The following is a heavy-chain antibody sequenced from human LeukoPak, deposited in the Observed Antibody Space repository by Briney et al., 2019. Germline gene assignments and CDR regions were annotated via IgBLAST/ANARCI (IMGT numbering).Heavy chain of an antibody. J-gene: IGHJ6*02. CDR3: ARSHQVYYYYYGMDV. V-gene: IGHV1-69*04. CDR2: IIPILGIA. Sequence: GASVKVSCKASGGTFSSYAISWVRQAPGQGLEWMGRIIPILGIANYAQKFQGRDTITADKSTSTAYMELSSLRSEDTAVYYCARSHQVYYYYYGMDVWGQGTTVTVSS. CDR1: GGTFSSYA.